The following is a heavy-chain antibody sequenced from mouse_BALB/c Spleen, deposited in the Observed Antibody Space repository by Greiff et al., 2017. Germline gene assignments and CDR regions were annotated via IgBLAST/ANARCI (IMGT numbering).Heavy chain of an antibody. Sequence: EVQLQQSGAELVKPGASVKLSCTASGFNIKDTYMHWVKQRPEQGLEWIGRIDPANGNTKYDPKFQGKATITADTSSNTAYLQLSSLTSEDTAVYYCARLMGASGYYAMDYWGQGTSVTVSS. J-gene: IGHJ4*01. CDR2: IDPANGNT. CDR3: ARLMGASGYYAMDY. CDR1: GFNIKDTY. V-gene: IGHV14-3*02. D-gene: IGHD2-3*01.